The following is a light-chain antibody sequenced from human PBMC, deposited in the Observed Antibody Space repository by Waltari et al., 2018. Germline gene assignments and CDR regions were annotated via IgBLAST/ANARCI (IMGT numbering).Light chain of an antibody. Sequence: VIWMTQSPSLLSASTGDRVTISCRMSQGISNYLAWYQQKPGKAPELLIYAASTLQSGVPSRFSGSRSGTDFTLTISCMQSEDFATYHCQQYYSFTYTFGQGTKLEIK. J-gene: IGKJ2*01. CDR1: QGISNY. CDR3: QQYYSFTYT. V-gene: IGKV1D-8*03. CDR2: AAS.